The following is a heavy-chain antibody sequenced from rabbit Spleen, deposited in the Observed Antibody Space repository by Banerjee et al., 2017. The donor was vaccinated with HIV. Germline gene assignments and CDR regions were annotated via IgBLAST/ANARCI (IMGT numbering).Heavy chain of an antibody. D-gene: IGHD2-1*01. V-gene: IGHV1S40*01. CDR3: ARGSAAMTMVITGYYLKL. CDR1: GVSFSFSSY. CDR2: IDTGSSGFT. Sequence: QSLEESGGDLVKPGASLTLTCTASGVSFSFSSYMCWVRQAPGKGLEWIACIDTGSSGFTYFATWAKGRFTISKASSTTVTLQMTRLTAADTATYFCARGSAAMTMVITGYYLKLWGQGTLVTVS. J-gene: IGHJ4*01.